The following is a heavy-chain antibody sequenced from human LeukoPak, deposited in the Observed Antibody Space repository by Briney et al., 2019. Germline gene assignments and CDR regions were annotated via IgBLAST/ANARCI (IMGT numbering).Heavy chain of an antibody. CDR3: ARGKTTVTTFTDFDY. J-gene: IGHJ4*02. D-gene: IGHD4-17*01. CDR1: GGSFSGYY. CDR2: IYYSGST. V-gene: IGHV4-30-4*08. Sequence: SETLSLTCAVYGGSFSGYYWSWIRQPPGKGLEWIGYIYYSGSTYYNPSLKRRVTISVDTSKNQFSLTLSSVTAADTAVYYCARGKTTVTTFTDFDYWGQGTLVTVSS.